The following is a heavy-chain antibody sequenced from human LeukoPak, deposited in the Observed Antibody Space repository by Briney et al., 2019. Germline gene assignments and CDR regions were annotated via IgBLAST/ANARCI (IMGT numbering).Heavy chain of an antibody. CDR2: IYSGGST. CDR3: ASGRLFDY. CDR1: GFTFSSYA. Sequence: GGSLRLSCAASGFTFSSYAMSWVRQAPGKGLEWVSVIYSGGSTYYADSVKGRLTISRDNSKNTLYLQMNSLRAEDTAVYYCASGRLFDYWGQGTLVTVSS. D-gene: IGHD3/OR15-3a*01. V-gene: IGHV3-66*01. J-gene: IGHJ4*02.